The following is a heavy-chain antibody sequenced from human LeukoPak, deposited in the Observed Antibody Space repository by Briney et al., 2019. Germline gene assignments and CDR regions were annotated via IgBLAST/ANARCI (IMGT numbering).Heavy chain of an antibody. CDR1: GYSFTSNW. J-gene: IGHJ5*02. V-gene: IGHV5-10-1*01. CDR3: ASRVTVTPYNWFDP. CDR2: IDPSDSYT. Sequence: GESLKISCKGSGYSFTSNWITWLRQMPGKGLEWMGRIDPSDSYTNYSPSFQGHVAISADKSTSTAYLQWSSLKASDTAMYYCASRVTVTPYNWFDPWGQGTLVTVSS. D-gene: IGHD4-17*01.